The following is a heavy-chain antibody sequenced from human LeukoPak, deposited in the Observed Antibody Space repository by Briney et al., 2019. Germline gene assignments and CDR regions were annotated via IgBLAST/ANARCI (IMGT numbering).Heavy chain of an antibody. CDR2: VQHIGGET. J-gene: IGHJ4*02. V-gene: IGHV3-7*03. D-gene: IGHD2-2*01. CDR1: GFTFSSYS. Sequence: TGGSLRLSCAASGFTFSSYSMNWVRQAPGKGLEWVANVQHIGGETYYVDSVKGRFTISRDNAKNSLSLQMNSLRAEDTAIYYCVRVPGYCDSTTCLYYFDNWGQGTLVSVSS. CDR3: VRVPGYCDSTTCLYYFDN.